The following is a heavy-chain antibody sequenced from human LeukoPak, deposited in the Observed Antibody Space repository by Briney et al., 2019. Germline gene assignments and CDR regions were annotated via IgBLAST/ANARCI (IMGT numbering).Heavy chain of an antibody. CDR3: VGATKFEY. CDR2: IYSGGST. Sequence: GGSLRLSCASSGFTVSSDYMSWVRQAPGKGLEWVSVIYSGGSTYYADSVKGRFTISRDNSKNTLYLQMNSLRAEDTAVYYCVGATKFEYWGQGTLVTVSS. V-gene: IGHV3-66*01. J-gene: IGHJ4*02. CDR1: GFTVSSDY.